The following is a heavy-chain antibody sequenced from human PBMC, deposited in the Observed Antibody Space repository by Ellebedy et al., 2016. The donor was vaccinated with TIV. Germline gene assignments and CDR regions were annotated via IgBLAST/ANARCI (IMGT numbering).Heavy chain of an antibody. J-gene: IGHJ5*02. D-gene: IGHD3-10*01. CDR2: IGTAGDT. CDR1: GFTFSNYD. V-gene: IGHV3-13*01. CDR3: ARGRYGP. Sequence: PGGSLRLCCAASGFTFSNYDMHWVRQATGKGLEWVSGIGTAGDTYYPGSVKGRFTISRENAKNSLFLQMNSLRDGDTAVYYCARGRYGPWGQGTLVTVSS.